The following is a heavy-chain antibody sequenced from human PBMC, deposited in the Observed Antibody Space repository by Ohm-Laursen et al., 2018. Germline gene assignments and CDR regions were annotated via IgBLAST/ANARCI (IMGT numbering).Heavy chain of an antibody. CDR2: ISGSGGRT. D-gene: IGHD3-9*01. J-gene: IGHJ6*02. CDR1: GFTFADYA. V-gene: IGHV3-23*01. CDR3: AKAGHYDILTGYYKTYYYYGMDV. Sequence: SLRLSCSASGFTFADYAMHWVRQAPGKGLEWVSTISGSGGRTYYADSVKGRFTISRDNSKNTLYLQMSSLRAEDTAVYYCAKAGHYDILTGYYKTYYYYGMDVWGQGTTVTVSS.